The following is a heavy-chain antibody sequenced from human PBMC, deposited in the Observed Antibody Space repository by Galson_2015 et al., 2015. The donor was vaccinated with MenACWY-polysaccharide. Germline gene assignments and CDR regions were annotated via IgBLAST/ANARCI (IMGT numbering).Heavy chain of an antibody. CDR2: INADGSAT. Sequence: SLRLSCAASGFSFSTYWMHWVRHAPGKGLVWVSRINADGSATDYADSVRGRFTISRDNAKNTLYLEMNSLRAEDTAVYYCTKAGAEYCRGSSCYCNWFDPWGQGTLVTVSS. D-gene: IGHD2-15*01. CDR3: TKAGAEYCRGSSCYCNWFDP. J-gene: IGHJ5*02. CDR1: GFSFSTYW. V-gene: IGHV3-74*01.